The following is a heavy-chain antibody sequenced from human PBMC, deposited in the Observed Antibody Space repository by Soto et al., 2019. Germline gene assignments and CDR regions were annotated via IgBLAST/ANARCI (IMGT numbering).Heavy chain of an antibody. D-gene: IGHD3-3*01. CDR1: GYSFTSYW. CDR2: IYPGDSDT. J-gene: IGHJ6*02. Sequence: GESLKISCKGSGYSFTSYWIGWVRQMPGKGLEWMGIIYPGDSDTRYSPSFQGQVTIPADKSISTAYLQWSSLKASDTAMYYCARTGWYYDFWSGYYNGYDYYYGMDVWGQGTTVTVSS. CDR3: ARTGWYYDFWSGYYNGYDYYYGMDV. V-gene: IGHV5-51*01.